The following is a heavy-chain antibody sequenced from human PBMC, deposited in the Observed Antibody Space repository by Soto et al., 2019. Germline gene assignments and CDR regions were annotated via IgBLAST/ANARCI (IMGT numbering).Heavy chain of an antibody. CDR2: TYYRSKWYN. CDR3: GRDIPFARIVGGKGFAFDI. D-gene: IGHD1-26*01. J-gene: IGHJ3*02. V-gene: IGHV6-1*01. Sequence: PSQTLSLTCAISGESVSSNSAAWNWIRQSPSRGLEWLGRTYYRSKWYNDYAVSVKRRATIKADTSKNQVSLQLNSVTPDDTAVYYCGRDIPFARIVGGKGFAFDIGGKGKRATV. CDR1: GESVSSNSAA.